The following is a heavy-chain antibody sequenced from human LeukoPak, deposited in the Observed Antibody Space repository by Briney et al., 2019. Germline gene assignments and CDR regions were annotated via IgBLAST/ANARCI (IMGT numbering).Heavy chain of an antibody. CDR3: ARDGGGHGLDV. CDR1: GFIFSNYD. J-gene: IGHJ6*02. V-gene: IGHV3-33*01. CDR2: IWYDGSNK. Sequence: PGGSLRLSCAATGFIFSNYDIHWVRQAPGKGLEWVAVIWYDGSNKYYVDSVKGRFIISRDNSKNTLYLQMNSLRGEDTAVYYCARDGGGHGLDVWGRGTTVTVSS.